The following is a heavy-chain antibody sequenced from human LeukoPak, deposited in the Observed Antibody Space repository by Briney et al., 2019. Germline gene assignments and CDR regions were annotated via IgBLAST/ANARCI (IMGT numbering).Heavy chain of an antibody. V-gene: IGHV4-4*02. Sequence: PSGTLSLTCAVSGGSISSSNWWSWVRQPPGKGLEWIGEIYHSGSTNYNPSLKSRVTISVDKSKNQFSLKLSSVTAADTAVYYCVRVGRVAVGYNWFDPWGQGTLVTVSS. CDR2: IYHSGST. J-gene: IGHJ5*02. CDR1: GGSISSSNW. D-gene: IGHD2-15*01. CDR3: VRVGRVAVGYNWFDP.